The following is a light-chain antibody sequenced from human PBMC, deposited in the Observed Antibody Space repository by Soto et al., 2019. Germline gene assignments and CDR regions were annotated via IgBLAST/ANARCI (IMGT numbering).Light chain of an antibody. V-gene: IGKV1-5*03. CDR2: RAS. CDR3: PQYDTHPLT. CDR1: QSLSDW. J-gene: IGKJ4*01. Sequence: DIQLTQSPSTLSASVGDIVTITCRASQSLSDWLAWYQQIPCPAPKLLIYRASSLEDGVPSRFVGSGSGTSFSVTISSLQTDDFAAYYCPQYDTHPLTFGVGTKVEIK.